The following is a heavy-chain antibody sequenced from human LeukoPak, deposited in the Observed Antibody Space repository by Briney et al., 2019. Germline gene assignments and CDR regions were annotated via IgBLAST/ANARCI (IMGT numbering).Heavy chain of an antibody. CDR3: ARDHYDSSGYLLAVDLYYFDY. V-gene: IGHV1-46*01. J-gene: IGHJ4*02. CDR2: INPSGGST. Sequence: ASVRVSCKTPGYTFIGYYIHWVRQAPGQGLEWMGIINPSGGSTSYAQKFQGRVTMTRDTSTSTVYMELSSLRSEDTAVYYCARDHYDSSGYLLAVDLYYFDYWGQGTLVTVSS. CDR1: GYTFIGYY. D-gene: IGHD3-22*01.